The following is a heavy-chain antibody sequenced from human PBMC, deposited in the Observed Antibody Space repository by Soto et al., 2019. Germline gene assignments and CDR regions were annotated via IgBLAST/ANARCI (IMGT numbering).Heavy chain of an antibody. CDR3: AKAPSKFGCSGGSCYSRWFNWFDP. Sequence: SSETLSLTCAVYGGSFSGYYWSWIRQPPGKGLEWIGEINHSGSTNYNLSLKSRVTISVDTSKNQFSLKLSSVTAADTAVYYCAKAPSKFGCSGGSCYSRWFNWFDPWGQGTLVTVSS. D-gene: IGHD2-15*01. CDR1: GGSFSGYY. V-gene: IGHV4-34*01. J-gene: IGHJ5*02. CDR2: INHSGST.